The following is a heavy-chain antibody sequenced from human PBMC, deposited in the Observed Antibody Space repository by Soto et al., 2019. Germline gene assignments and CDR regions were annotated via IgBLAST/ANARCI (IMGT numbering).Heavy chain of an antibody. CDR1: GGSISSSNW. CDR2: IYHSGST. V-gene: IGHV4-4*02. J-gene: IGHJ4*02. Sequence: SETLSLTCAVSGGSISSSNWWSWVRQPPGKGLEWIGEIYHSGSTNYNPSLKSRVTISVDKSKNQFSLKLSSVTAADTAVYYCARVRGARRTNFDYWGQGTLVTVYS. D-gene: IGHD2-21*01. CDR3: ARVRGARRTNFDY.